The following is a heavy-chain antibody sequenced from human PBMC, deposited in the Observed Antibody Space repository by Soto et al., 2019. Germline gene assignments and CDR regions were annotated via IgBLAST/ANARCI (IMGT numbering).Heavy chain of an antibody. V-gene: IGHV3-73*01. CDR2: IRSKANSYAT. CDR1: GFTFSGSA. Sequence: GGSLRLSCAASGFTFSGSAMHWVRQASGKGLEWVGRIRSKANSYATAYAASVKGRFTISRDDSKNTAYLQMNSLKTEDTAVYYCTSRSGSYLVDFDIWGQGTMVTVSS. CDR3: TSRSGSYLVDFDI. J-gene: IGHJ3*02. D-gene: IGHD1-26*01.